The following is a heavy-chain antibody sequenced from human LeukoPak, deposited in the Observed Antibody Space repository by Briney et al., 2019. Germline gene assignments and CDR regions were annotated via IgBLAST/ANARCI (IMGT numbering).Heavy chain of an antibody. CDR1: GYTFTGYY. V-gene: IGHV1-2*02. J-gene: IGHJ4*02. CDR3: AVCSAVAFPFDY. D-gene: IGHD6-19*01. CDR2: INPNSGGT. Sequence: ASVTVSCKASGYTFTGYYMHWVRQAPGQGLEWMGWINPNSGGTNYAQKFQGRVTMTRDTSISTAYMELSRLRSDDTAVYYCAVCSAVAFPFDYWGQGTLVTVSS.